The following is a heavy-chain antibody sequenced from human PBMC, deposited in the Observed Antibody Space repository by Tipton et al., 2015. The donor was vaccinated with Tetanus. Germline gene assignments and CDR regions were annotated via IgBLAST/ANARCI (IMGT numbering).Heavy chain of an antibody. CDR2: IKSKTDGGTT. CDR1: GFTFSNAW. CDR3: TTLSIGYYYGSGSSS. Sequence: SLRLSCAASGFTFSNAWMSWVRQAPGKGLEWVGRIKSKTDGGTTDYAAPVKGRFTISRDDSKNTLYLQMNSLKTEDTAVYYCTTLSIGYYYGSGSSSWGQGTLVTVSS. J-gene: IGHJ1*01. D-gene: IGHD3-10*01. V-gene: IGHV3-15*01.